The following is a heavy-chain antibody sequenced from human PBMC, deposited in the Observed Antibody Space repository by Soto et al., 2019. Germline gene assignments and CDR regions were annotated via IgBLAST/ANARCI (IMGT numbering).Heavy chain of an antibody. Sequence: SETLSLTCAVSGDSISPHYWSWVRQPPGKGLEFIGYIHYSGTTTNYNPSLKSRVTLSVDTSKNQFSLKLSSVTAADTAVYYCARLGGSYAVPHFDYWGQGTLVTVS. CDR2: IHYSGTT. J-gene: IGHJ4*02. V-gene: IGHV4-59*08. D-gene: IGHD1-26*01. CDR3: ARLGGSYAVPHFDY. CDR1: GDSISPHY.